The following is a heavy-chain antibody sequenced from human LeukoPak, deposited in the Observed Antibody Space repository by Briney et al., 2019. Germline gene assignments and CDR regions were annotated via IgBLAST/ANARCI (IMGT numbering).Heavy chain of an antibody. Sequence: SETLSLICTVSGGSISSYYWSWIRQPLEKGLEWIGYIYYSGSINYNPSLKSRVTISVDTSKNQFSLKVSSVTAADTAVYYCARGNWYLDYWGQGTLVTVSS. V-gene: IGHV4-59*01. CDR2: IYYSGSI. J-gene: IGHJ4*02. D-gene: IGHD1-1*01. CDR3: ARGNWYLDY. CDR1: GGSISSYY.